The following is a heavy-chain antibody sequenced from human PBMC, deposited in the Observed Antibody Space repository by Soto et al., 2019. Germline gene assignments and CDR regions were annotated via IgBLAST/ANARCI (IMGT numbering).Heavy chain of an antibody. V-gene: IGHV3-30-3*01. J-gene: IGHJ3*02. Sequence: QVQLVESGGGVVQPGRSLRLSCAASGFTFSSYAMHWVRQAPGKGLEWVAVISYDGSNKYYADSVKGRFTISRDNSKNTLYLQMNSLRAEDTAVYYCAAQDSGTDAFDIWGQGTMVTVSS. CDR2: ISYDGSNK. CDR1: GFTFSSYA. D-gene: IGHD1-26*01. CDR3: AAQDSGTDAFDI.